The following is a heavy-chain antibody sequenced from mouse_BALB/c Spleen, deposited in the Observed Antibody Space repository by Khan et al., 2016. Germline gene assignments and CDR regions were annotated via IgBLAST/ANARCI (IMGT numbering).Heavy chain of an antibody. V-gene: IGHV5-17*02. CDR3: ARIGLGRNYAMDY. CDR2: ISSGSTTI. Sequence: EVELVESGGGLVQPGGSRKLSCAASGFTFSSFGMHWVRQAPEKGLEWVAYISSGSTTIYYAATVKGRFTISRDNPKNSLFLQMTSLRSEDTAMNYCARIGLGRNYAMDYWGQGTSVTVSS. D-gene: IGHD4-1*01. CDR1: GFTFSSFG. J-gene: IGHJ4*01.